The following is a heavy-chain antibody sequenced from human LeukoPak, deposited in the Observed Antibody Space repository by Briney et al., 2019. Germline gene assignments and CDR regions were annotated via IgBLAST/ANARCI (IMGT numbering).Heavy chain of an antibody. CDR2: ISSSSSTI. J-gene: IGHJ4*02. D-gene: IGHD6-13*01. V-gene: IGHV3-48*04. CDR3: ARSSSWYQLVFFY. Sequence: PGGSLRLSCAASGFTFSSYSMNWVRQAPGKGLEWVSYISSSSSTIYYADSVKGRFTISRDNAKNSLYLQMNSLRAEDTAVYYCARSSSWYQLVFFYWGQGTLVTVSS. CDR1: GFTFSSYS.